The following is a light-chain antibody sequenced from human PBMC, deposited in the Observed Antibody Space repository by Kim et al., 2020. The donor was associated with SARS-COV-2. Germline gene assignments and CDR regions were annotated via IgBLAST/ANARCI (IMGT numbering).Light chain of an antibody. Sequence: ASFGDRVTIPCRACGSVGSCLAWYQQKPGTAPKLLIYGTSTLQSGVPARFSGSGTGTFFTLAISSLQAGDFATYYCQQYQASSYTFGQGTKLEI. CDR3: QQYQASSYT. CDR2: GTS. CDR1: GSVGSC. V-gene: IGKV1-5*01. J-gene: IGKJ2*01.